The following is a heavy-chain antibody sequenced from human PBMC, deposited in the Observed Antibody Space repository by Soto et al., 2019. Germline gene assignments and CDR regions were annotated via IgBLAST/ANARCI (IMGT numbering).Heavy chain of an antibody. Sequence: SETLSLTCTVSGGSISSSSYYWGWIRQPPGKGLEWIGSIYYSGSTYYNPSLKSRVTISVDTSKNQFSLKLSSVTAADTAVYYCARHPDYYDSSGYYYYFDYWGQGTLVTVSS. V-gene: IGHV4-39*01. D-gene: IGHD3-22*01. CDR2: IYYSGST. CDR1: GGSISSSSYY. CDR3: ARHPDYYDSSGYYYYFDY. J-gene: IGHJ4*02.